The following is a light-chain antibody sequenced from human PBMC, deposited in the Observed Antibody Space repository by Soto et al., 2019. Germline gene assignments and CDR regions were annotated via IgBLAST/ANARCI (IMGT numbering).Light chain of an antibody. CDR3: QQYNSYSPEGT. J-gene: IGKJ4*01. CDR2: KAS. V-gene: IGKV1-5*03. CDR1: QSISSW. Sequence: DIQMTQSPSTLSASVGDRVTITCRASQSISSWLAWYQQQPGTAPKLLIYKASSLESGVPSRFSGSGSGTEFTLTISSLQHDDFATYYCQQYNSYSPEGTFGGGTKVDI.